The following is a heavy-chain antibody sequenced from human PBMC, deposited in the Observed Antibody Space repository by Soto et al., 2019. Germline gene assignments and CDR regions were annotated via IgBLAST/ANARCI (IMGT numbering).Heavy chain of an antibody. CDR2: INAANGDT. J-gene: IGHJ6*02. V-gene: IGHV1-3*01. CDR1: GYTITRYG. Sequence: ASVTVSCKASGYTITRYGIHWVRQAPGQRLEWMGWINAANGDTNYAQKFQGRVTITADKSTSTAYMELSSLRSEDTAVYYCASIHYYDILTGYYTYYYYGMDVWGQGTTVTVSS. CDR3: ASIHYYDILTGYYTYYYYGMDV. D-gene: IGHD3-9*01.